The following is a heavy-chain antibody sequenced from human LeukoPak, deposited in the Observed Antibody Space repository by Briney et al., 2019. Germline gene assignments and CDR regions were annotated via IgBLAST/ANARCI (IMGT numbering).Heavy chain of an antibody. Sequence: SETLSLTCTVSGGSISGYYWSWIRQPPGKGLEWIGYIYYSGSTNYNPSLKSRVTISVDTSKNQFSLKLSSVTAADTAVYYCARASPRTRGFHFDYWGQGTLVTVSS. CDR2: IYYSGST. CDR1: GGSISGYY. V-gene: IGHV4-59*01. D-gene: IGHD2-2*01. J-gene: IGHJ4*02. CDR3: ARASPRTRGFHFDY.